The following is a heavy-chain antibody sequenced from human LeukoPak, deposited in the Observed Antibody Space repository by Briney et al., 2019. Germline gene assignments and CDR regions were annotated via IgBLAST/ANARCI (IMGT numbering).Heavy chain of an antibody. Sequence: GASVKVSCKSSGYSFAGYYMQWVRQAPGQGPEWMGWMNPANGVTNYARKFQGRVTLTSYTSISTAYMELSRLTSDDTAMYYCARDPSGDSSGYPFDYWSQGTVVTVSS. V-gene: IGHV1-2*02. D-gene: IGHD3-22*01. J-gene: IGHJ4*02. CDR3: ARDPSGDSSGYPFDY. CDR1: GYSFAGYY. CDR2: MNPANGVT.